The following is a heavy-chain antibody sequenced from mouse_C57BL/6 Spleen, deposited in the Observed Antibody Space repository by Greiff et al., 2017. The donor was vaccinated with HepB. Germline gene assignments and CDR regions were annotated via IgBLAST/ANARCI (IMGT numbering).Heavy chain of an antibody. D-gene: IGHD2-2*01. CDR2: ISSGSSTI. CDR1: GFTFSDYG. J-gene: IGHJ4*01. V-gene: IGHV5-17*01. Sequence: EVMLVESGGGLVKPGGSLKLSCAASGFTFSDYGMHWVRQAPEKGLEWVAYISSGSSTIYYADTVKGRFTISRDNAKNTLFLQMTSLRSEDTAMYYCARGRLRQDYYAMYYWGQGTSVTVSS. CDR3: ARGRLRQDYYAMYY.